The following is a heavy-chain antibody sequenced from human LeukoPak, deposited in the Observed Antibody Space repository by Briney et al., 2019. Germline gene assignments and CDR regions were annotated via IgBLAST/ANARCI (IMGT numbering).Heavy chain of an antibody. D-gene: IGHD6-13*01. V-gene: IGHV3-9*01. Sequence: PGRPLRLSCAASGFTFDDYAMHWVRQAPGKGLEWVSGISWNSGSIGYADSVKGRFTISRDNAKNSLYLQMNSLRAEDTALYYCAKDIFTGIAAAGIFDYWGQGTLVTVSS. CDR2: ISWNSGSI. J-gene: IGHJ4*02. CDR1: GFTFDDYA. CDR3: AKDIFTGIAAAGIFDY.